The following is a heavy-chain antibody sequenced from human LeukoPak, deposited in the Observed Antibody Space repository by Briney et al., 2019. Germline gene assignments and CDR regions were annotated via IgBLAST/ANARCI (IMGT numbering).Heavy chain of an antibody. Sequence: GGSLRLSCAASGFTLSSYAMHWVRQAPGKGLEWVAVISYDGSNKYYADSVKGRFTISRDNSKNTLYLQMNSLRAEDTAVYYCARVETRNLLWSGYLYWGQGTLVTVSS. CDR3: ARVETRNLLWSGYLY. J-gene: IGHJ4*02. D-gene: IGHD3-3*01. V-gene: IGHV3-30*01. CDR2: ISYDGSNK. CDR1: GFTLSSYA.